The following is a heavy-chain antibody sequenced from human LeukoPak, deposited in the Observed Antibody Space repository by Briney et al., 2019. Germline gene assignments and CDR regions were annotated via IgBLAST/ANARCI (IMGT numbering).Heavy chain of an antibody. CDR2: MSYDGSNK. Sequence: PGGSLRLSCAASGFTFSSYAMHWVRQAPSKGLEWVAVMSYDGSNKYYADSVKGRFTISRDNSKNTLYLQMNSLRAEDTAVYYCARAYCGGDCYPPILDYWGQGTLVTVSS. CDR1: GFTFSSYA. CDR3: ARAYCGGDCYPPILDY. J-gene: IGHJ4*02. D-gene: IGHD2-21*02. V-gene: IGHV3-30*04.